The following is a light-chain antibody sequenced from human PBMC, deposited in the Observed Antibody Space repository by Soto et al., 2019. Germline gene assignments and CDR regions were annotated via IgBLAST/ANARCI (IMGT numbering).Light chain of an antibody. CDR2: EVR. Sequence: QSVLTQPASVSGSPGQSITISCTGTSSDVGGYNHVSWYQQHPGKAPKLIIYEVRNRPSGVSNRLSGSKSGNTASLTISGLQADDEADYYCCSYTSSITYVFGTGTQLTVL. V-gene: IGLV2-14*01. J-gene: IGLJ1*01. CDR1: SSDVGGYNH. CDR3: CSYTSSITYV.